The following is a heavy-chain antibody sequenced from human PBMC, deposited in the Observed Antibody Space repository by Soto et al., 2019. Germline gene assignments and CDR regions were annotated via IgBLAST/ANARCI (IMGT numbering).Heavy chain of an antibody. CDR2: ISAYNGNT. CDR1: GYTFASYG. D-gene: IGHD2-2*01. V-gene: IGHV1-18*01. CDR3: AREGTCSSTICPTYFSFGMDV. Sequence: QVQLVQSGAEVKKPGASVKVSCKASGYTFASYGISWVRQAPGQGLEWMGWISAYNGNTNYAQKFQGRVTMTTDTFTRTAYMEVRRLRSDDTAVYYCAREGTCSSTICPTYFSFGMDVWGQGTTVTVSS. J-gene: IGHJ6*02.